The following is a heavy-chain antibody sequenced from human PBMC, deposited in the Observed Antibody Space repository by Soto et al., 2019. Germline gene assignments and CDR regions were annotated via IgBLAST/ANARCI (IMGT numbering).Heavy chain of an antibody. CDR1: GFTFTRYS. CDR2: ISSTTNYI. Sequence: SLRLSCAASGFTFTRYSMNWVRQAPGKGLEWVSSISSTTNYIYYGDSMKGRFTISRDNAKNSLYLEMNSLRAEDTAVYYCARESEDLTSNFDYWGQGTLVPVSS. CDR3: ARESEDLTSNFDY. J-gene: IGHJ4*02. V-gene: IGHV3-21*06.